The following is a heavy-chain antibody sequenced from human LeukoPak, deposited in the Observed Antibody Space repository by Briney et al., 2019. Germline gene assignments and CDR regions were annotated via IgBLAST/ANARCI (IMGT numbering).Heavy chain of an antibody. CDR2: IIPILGIA. CDR3: ARAGIAAAPDY. CDR1: GGTFSSYA. Sequence: ASVKVSCKASGGTFSSYAISWVRQAPGQGLAWMGRIIPILGIANYAQKFQGRVTITADKSTSTAYMELSSLRSEDTAVYYCARAGIAAAPDYWGQGTLVTVSS. J-gene: IGHJ4*02. D-gene: IGHD6-13*01. V-gene: IGHV1-69*04.